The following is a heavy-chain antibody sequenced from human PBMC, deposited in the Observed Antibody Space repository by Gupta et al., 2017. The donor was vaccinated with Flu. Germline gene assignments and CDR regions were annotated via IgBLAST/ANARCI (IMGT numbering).Heavy chain of an antibody. CDR2: ISGGTT. CDR3: VKDAGYGEYAY. Sequence: EVQLLESGGDLAQPGGSLRLSCAASGFTFSAFGMRWVRQAPGKGLEWVSTISGGTTDYADSVKGRFTISRDTSRNTLFLQRNSLRAEDTAVYYCVKDAGYGEYAYWGQGTLLTVSS. V-gene: IGHV3-23*01. D-gene: IGHD4-17*01. J-gene: IGHJ1*01. CDR1: GFTFSAFG.